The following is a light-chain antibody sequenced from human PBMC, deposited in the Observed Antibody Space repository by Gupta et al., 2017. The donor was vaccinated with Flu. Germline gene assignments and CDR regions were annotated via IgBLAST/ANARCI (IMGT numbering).Light chain of an antibody. Sequence: PSYLSASGGDRVTITCRASPSIYTYLKWYQQKPGKAPKLLIDAVSSLQSGVPSRFSGSGSGTDFTLTISALQPEDFASYYCQQSYSTLRTFGQGTTVEIK. CDR1: PSIYTY. CDR3: QQSYSTLRT. CDR2: AVS. J-gene: IGKJ1*01. V-gene: IGKV1-39*01.